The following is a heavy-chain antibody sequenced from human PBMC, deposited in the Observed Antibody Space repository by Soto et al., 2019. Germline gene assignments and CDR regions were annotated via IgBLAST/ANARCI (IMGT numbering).Heavy chain of an antibody. Sequence: SETLSLTCTVSGGSISSSSYYWGWIRQPPGKGLEWIGSIYYSGGTYYNPSLKSRVTISVDTSKNQFSLKLSSVTAADTAVYYCARAVILPRQCSGGSCYSGPDQHMDVWGKGTTVTVSS. CDR1: GGSISSSSYY. J-gene: IGHJ6*03. CDR2: IYYSGGT. D-gene: IGHD2-15*01. CDR3: ARAVILPRQCSGGSCYSGPDQHMDV. V-gene: IGHV4-39*01.